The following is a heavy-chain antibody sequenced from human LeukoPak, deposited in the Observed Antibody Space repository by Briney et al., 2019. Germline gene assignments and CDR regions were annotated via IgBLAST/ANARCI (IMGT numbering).Heavy chain of an antibody. CDR1: GFTSDDYA. CDR3: AKDKYYDSSGYSDY. V-gene: IGHV3-9*02. Sequence: PGGSLRLSCTASGFTSDDYAMHWVRQAPGKGLEWVSGISWNSGSIGYADSVKGRFTISRDNAKNSLYLQMNSLRAEDTALYYCAKDKYYDSSGYSDYWGQGTLVTVSS. D-gene: IGHD3-22*01. CDR2: ISWNSGSI. J-gene: IGHJ4*02.